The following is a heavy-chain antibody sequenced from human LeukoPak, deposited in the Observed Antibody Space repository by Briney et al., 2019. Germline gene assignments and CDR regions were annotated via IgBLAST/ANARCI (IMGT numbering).Heavy chain of an antibody. D-gene: IGHD6-6*01. V-gene: IGHV5-51*01. CDR3: ARRITAPYWYFDL. CDR1: GYSFTTYW. Sequence: GESLKISCKGSGYSFTTYWIGWVRQMPGKGLEWMGIIYPGDSDTRYSPSFQGQVTISADKSISTAYLQWSSLKASDTAIYYCARRITAPYWYFDLWGRGTLVTVSS. CDR2: IYPGDSDT. J-gene: IGHJ2*01.